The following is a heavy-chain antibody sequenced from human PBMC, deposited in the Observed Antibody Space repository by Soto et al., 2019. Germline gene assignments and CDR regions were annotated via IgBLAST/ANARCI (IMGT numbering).Heavy chain of an antibody. CDR3: AKDYYYYGMDV. Sequence: QPGGSLRLSCAAPGFTFDDYAMHWVRQAPGKGLEWVSGISWNSGSIGYADSVKGRFTISRDNAKNSLYLQMNSLRAEDTALDYCAKDYYYYGMDVWGQGTTVTVSS. CDR1: GFTFDDYA. V-gene: IGHV3-9*01. J-gene: IGHJ6*02. CDR2: ISWNSGSI.